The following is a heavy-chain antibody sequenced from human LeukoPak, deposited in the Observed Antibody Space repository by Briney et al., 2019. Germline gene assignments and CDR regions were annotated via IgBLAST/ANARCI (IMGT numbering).Heavy chain of an antibody. CDR1: RYTFTGNY. J-gene: IGHJ3*01. CDR2: INPNSGGT. V-gene: IGHV1-2*02. D-gene: IGHD6-6*01. Sequence: ASVKVSCRASRYTFTGNYIHWVRQAPGQGLEWMGWINPNSGGTNFAQRFQGRVTMTRDASITTAYMDLTRLTSDDTAVYYCARGDRSSSVLEDAFDLWGQGTMVTVSS. CDR3: ARGDRSSSVLEDAFDL.